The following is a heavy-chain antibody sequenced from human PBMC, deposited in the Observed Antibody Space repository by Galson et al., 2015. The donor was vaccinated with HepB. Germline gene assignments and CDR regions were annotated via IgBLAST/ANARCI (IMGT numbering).Heavy chain of an antibody. J-gene: IGHJ5*02. CDR1: GDSMARSSYY. CDR2: TFYTGNT. Sequence: LSLTCTVSGDSMARSSYYWGWTRQPPGKGLEWIGSTFYTGNTYKNPSFDSRITISVDTSKNQFYLKMRSVTSADTAVYYCVRDIRVPDPWGQGTLVTVSS. V-gene: IGHV4-39*07. CDR3: VRDIRVPDP.